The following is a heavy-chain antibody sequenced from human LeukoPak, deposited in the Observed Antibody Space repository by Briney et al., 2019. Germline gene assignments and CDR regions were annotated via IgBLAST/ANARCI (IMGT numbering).Heavy chain of an antibody. CDR1: GGSISSSSYY. J-gene: IGHJ5*02. V-gene: IGHV4-39*01. D-gene: IGHD3-3*01. CDR3: AREMFGVVKGWFDR. Sequence: SQTLSLTRTVSGGSISSSSYYGGWIRQPPGKGLEWIGSIYYSGSTYYNPSIKTRVTISVDTSKTQFSLKLSSVTAAATAVYYCAREMFGVVKGWFDRWGKGTMVTASS. CDR2: IYYSGST.